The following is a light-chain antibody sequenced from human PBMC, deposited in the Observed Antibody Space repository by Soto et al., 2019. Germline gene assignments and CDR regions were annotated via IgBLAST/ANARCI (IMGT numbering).Light chain of an antibody. V-gene: IGKV3-15*01. J-gene: IGKJ1*01. CDR2: GAS. CDR3: QQYNNWPPRT. CDR1: QSVSSN. Sequence: EIVMTQSPATLSVSPGERATLSCRASQSVSSNLAWYQQKPGQAPRLLIYGASTRATGFPARFSGSGSGTEFTLTISSLQSEDFAVYYCQQYNNWPPRTFGQGTKVEIK.